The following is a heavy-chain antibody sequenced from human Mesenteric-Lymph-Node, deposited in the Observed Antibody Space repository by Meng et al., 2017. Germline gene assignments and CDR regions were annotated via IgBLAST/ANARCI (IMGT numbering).Heavy chain of an antibody. V-gene: IGHV4-4*02. CDR3: ARNGAYSADH. J-gene: IGHJ4*02. D-gene: IGHD2-15*01. Sequence: QVRLQESGPGLVRPSGTLSLTCAVSGASISSGYWWSWVRQPPGKGLEWIGEIHHGGDTNYNPSLKSRVTISVDKSNNQYSLRLTSVTAADTAMYYCARNGAYSADHWGQGTLVTVS. CDR1: GASISSGYW. CDR2: IHHGGDT.